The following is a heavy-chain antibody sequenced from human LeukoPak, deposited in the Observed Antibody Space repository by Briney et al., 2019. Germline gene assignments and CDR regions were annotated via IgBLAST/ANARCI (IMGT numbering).Heavy chain of an antibody. J-gene: IGHJ3*02. CDR2: ISGSGGST. CDR1: GFTVSSNS. Sequence: GGSLRLSCTVSGFTVSSNSMSWVRQAPGKGLEWVSAISGSGGSTYYADSVKGRFTISRDNSKNTLYLQMNSLRAEDTAVYYCAKDLGYYDSSGWDAFDIWGQGTMVTVSS. V-gene: IGHV3-23*01. D-gene: IGHD3-22*01. CDR3: AKDLGYYDSSGWDAFDI.